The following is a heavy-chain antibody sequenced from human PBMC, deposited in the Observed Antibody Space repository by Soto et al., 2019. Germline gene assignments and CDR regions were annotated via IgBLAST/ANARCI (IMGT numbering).Heavy chain of an antibody. Sequence: QVQLVQSGAEEKKPGASVKVSCKASGYTFTSYAMHWVRQAPGQRLEWMGWINAGNGNTKYSQKFQGIVTITRDTSASTAYRELSSLRSEDTAVSYCARDPSYYGMDVWGQGTTVTVSS. CDR1: GYTFTSYA. CDR2: INAGNGNT. CDR3: ARDPSYYGMDV. J-gene: IGHJ6*02. V-gene: IGHV1-3*05.